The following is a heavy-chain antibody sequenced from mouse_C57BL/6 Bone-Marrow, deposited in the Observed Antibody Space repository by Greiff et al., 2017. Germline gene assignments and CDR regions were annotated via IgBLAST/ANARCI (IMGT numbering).Heavy chain of an antibody. CDR3: ETFYDYDSSWFAY. J-gene: IGHJ3*01. D-gene: IGHD2-4*01. CDR2: INPSNGGT. V-gene: IGHV1-53*01. CDR1: GYTFTNYW. Sequence: QVQLQQPGTELVKPGASVKLSCKASGYTFTNYWMHWVKQRPGQGLEWIGNINPSNGGTNYNEKFKSKDTLTVDKSSSTAYMQLSSLPSEASAVFYCETFYDYDSSWFAYWGQGTLVTVSA.